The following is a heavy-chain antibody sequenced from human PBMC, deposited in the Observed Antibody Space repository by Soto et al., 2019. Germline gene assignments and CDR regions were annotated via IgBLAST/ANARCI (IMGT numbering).Heavy chain of an antibody. CDR2: INPSGGST. V-gene: IGHV1-46*01. CDR3: ARGIDSIVVVISSYDFAY. Sequence: AVKSFCKASGYTFTSDDMHRVRQAPGQVLEWMVIINPSGGSTSYAQNFQGRVTMTRDTSTSTVYMELSSLRSEDTAVYYCARGIDSIVVVISSYDFAYWGQGPLVTVS. CDR1: GYTFTSDD. J-gene: IGHJ4*02. D-gene: IGHD3-22*01.